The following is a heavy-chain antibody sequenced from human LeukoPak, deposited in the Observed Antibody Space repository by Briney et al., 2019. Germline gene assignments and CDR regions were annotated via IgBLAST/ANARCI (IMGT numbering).Heavy chain of an antibody. Sequence: SETLSLTCAVYGGSFSGYYWSWIRQPPGKGLEWIGEINHSRSTNYNPSLKSRVTISVDTSKNQFSLKLSSVTAADTAVYYCARRSYGSGANWFDPWGQGTLVTVSS. CDR2: INHSRST. D-gene: IGHD3-10*01. J-gene: IGHJ5*02. CDR1: GGSFSGYY. CDR3: ARRSYGSGANWFDP. V-gene: IGHV4-34*01.